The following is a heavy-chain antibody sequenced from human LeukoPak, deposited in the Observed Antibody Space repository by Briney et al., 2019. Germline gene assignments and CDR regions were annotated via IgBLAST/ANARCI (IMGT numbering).Heavy chain of an antibody. Sequence: SVKVSCKASGGTFSSYAISWVRRAPGQGLEWMGGIIPIFGTANYAQKFQGRVTITADESTSTAYMELSSLRSEDTAVYYCARDRVYSYGPEINGMDVWGQGTTVTVSS. CDR1: GGTFSSYA. V-gene: IGHV1-69*13. CDR2: IIPIFGTA. D-gene: IGHD5-18*01. J-gene: IGHJ6*02. CDR3: ARDRVYSYGPEINGMDV.